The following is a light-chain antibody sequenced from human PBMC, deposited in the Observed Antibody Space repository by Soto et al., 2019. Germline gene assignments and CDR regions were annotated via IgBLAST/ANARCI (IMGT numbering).Light chain of an antibody. Sequence: QAVVTQPPSVSGAPGQRVTISCTGSSSNIGGGYDVHWYQQLPGTAPKLLIYTNTKRPSGVPDRFSGSKSGTSASLAITGLQAEDEADYYCQSFDTSLSGGVFGGGTKLTVL. V-gene: IGLV1-40*01. CDR2: TNT. CDR3: QSFDTSLSGGV. J-gene: IGLJ2*01. CDR1: SSNIGGGYD.